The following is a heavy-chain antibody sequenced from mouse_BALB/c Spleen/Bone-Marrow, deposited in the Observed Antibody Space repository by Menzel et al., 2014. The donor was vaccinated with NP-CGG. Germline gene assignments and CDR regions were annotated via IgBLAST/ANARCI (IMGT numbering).Heavy chain of an antibody. D-gene: IGHD1-1*01. J-gene: IGHJ2*01. V-gene: IGHV1-14*01. CDR2: INPFNDGT. CDR1: GYTFTSYV. Sequence: EVQLQQSGPELVKPGTSVKMSCKASGYTFTSYVIHWVKQKPGQGLEWIGYINPFNDGTKYNEKFKDKATLTSDKSSNTAYMELSSLTSEDSAVYYCARTENYYGSSFDYRGQGTTLTVSS. CDR3: ARTENYYGSSFDY.